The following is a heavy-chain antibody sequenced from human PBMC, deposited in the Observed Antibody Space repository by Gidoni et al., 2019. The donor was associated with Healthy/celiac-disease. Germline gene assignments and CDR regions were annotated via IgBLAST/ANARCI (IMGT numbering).Heavy chain of an antibody. CDR1: GFPSSSYA. D-gene: IGHD3-22*01. CDR2: VSYDGSNK. V-gene: IGHV3-30-3*01. CDR3: ASISTDSSGYYSGYYFDY. J-gene: IGHJ4*02. Sequence: QVQLVEPGGGVVQPGRSLRLSCPASGFPSSSYATHWVRQAPGKGLEWVAVVSYDGSNKYYADSVKGRFTISRDNSKNTLYLQMNSLRAEDTAVYYCASISTDSSGYYSGYYFDYWGQGTLVTVSS.